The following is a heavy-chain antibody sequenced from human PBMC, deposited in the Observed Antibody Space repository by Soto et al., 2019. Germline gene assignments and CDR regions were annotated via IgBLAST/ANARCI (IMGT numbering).Heavy chain of an antibody. J-gene: IGHJ5*02. D-gene: IGHD3-9*01. V-gene: IGHV1-69*13. CDR1: GTTFDSFT. CDR2: FVPMFGSA. CDR3: AREDDTTGHYSWFDP. Sequence: SVKVSCKPSGTTFDSFTFSWVRQAPGRGLEWMGGFVPMFGSASIAQRFQGRVRITADASTGTGYMELSDLRSEDSAIYYCAREDDTTGHYSWFDPWGPGTLVTVSS.